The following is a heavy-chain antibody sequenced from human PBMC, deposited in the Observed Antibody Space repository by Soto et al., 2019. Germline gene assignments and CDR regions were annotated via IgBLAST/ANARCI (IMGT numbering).Heavy chain of an antibody. Sequence: XESLRLSCAASGFTFSSYGMHWVRQAPGKGLEWVAVISYDGSNKYYADSVKGRFTISRDNSKNTLYLQMNSLRAEDTAVYYCANPAGVTDSWGQGTLVTVSS. CDR2: ISYDGSNK. V-gene: IGHV3-30*18. D-gene: IGHD5-18*01. J-gene: IGHJ4*02. CDR1: GFTFSSYG. CDR3: ANPAGVTDS.